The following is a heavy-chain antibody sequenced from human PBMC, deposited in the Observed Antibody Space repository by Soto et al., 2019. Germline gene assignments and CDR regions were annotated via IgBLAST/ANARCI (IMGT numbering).Heavy chain of an antibody. CDR2: ISGSGGST. J-gene: IGHJ6*02. Sequence: PVGSLRLSCAASGFTFSSYAMSWVRQAPGKGLEWVSAISGSGGSTYYADSVKGRFTISRDNSKNTLYLQMNSLRAEDTAVYYCNFFAGHYYYYGMDVWGQGTTVTGPS. CDR3: NFFAGHYYYYGMDV. D-gene: IGHD6-13*01. V-gene: IGHV3-23*01. CDR1: GFTFSSYA.